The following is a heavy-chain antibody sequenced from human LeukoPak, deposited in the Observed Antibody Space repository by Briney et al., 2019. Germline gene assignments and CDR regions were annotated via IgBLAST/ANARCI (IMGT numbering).Heavy chain of an antibody. J-gene: IGHJ6*02. CDR2: IYYSGST. D-gene: IGHD6-13*01. CDR1: GGSISSGGYY. Sequence: SETLSLTCTVSGGSISSGGYYWSWIRQHPGKGLEWIGYIYYSGSTYYNPSLKSRVTISVDTSKNQFSLKLSSVTAADTAVYYCARDKAGSSWYRPHYYYGMDVWGQGTTVTVSS. CDR3: ARDKAGSSWYRPHYYYGMDV. V-gene: IGHV4-31*03.